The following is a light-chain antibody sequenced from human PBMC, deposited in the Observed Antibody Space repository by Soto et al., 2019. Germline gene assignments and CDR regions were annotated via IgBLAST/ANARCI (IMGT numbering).Light chain of an antibody. Sequence: DIQMTQSPSSLSASVGDRITITCRASQGISTFLAWYQQKPRKVPKLLIYGGVTLQSGVPSRFSGSGSGTDFTLTISSVQPEDVATYFCQKYTAVPWTFGQGTKVEIK. CDR2: GGV. V-gene: IGKV1-27*01. CDR3: QKYTAVPWT. CDR1: QGISTF. J-gene: IGKJ1*01.